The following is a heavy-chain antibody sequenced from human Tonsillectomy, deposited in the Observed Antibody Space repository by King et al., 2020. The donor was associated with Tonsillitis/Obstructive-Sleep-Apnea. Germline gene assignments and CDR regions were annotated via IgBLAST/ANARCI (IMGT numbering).Heavy chain of an antibody. CDR2: ISYDGSNK. CDR1: GFTFSSYG. J-gene: IGHJ4*02. D-gene: IGHD3-22*01. V-gene: IGHV3-30*18. CDR3: AKGSNYYDSSGPDY. Sequence: VQLVESGGGVVQPGRSLRLSCAASGFTFSSYGMHWVRQAPGQGLEWVAVISYDGSNKYYADSVKGRFTISRDNSKNTLYLQMNSLRAEDTAVYYCAKGSNYYDSSGPDYWGQGTLVTVSS.